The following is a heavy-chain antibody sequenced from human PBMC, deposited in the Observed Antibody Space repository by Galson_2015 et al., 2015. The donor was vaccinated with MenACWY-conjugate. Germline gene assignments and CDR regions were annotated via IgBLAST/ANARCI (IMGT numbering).Heavy chain of an antibody. CDR1: GFTFSTYW. D-gene: IGHD1-26*01. V-gene: IGHV3-7*03. Sequence: SLRLSCAASGFTFSTYWMSWVRQAPGKGLEWVANIKQDGSEKYYVDSVKGRFTITRDNAQNSLYLQMDSLRADDTAVYYCATRGAKYYYMDVWGKGTTVTVSS. J-gene: IGHJ6*03. CDR2: IKQDGSEK. CDR3: ATRGAKYYYMDV.